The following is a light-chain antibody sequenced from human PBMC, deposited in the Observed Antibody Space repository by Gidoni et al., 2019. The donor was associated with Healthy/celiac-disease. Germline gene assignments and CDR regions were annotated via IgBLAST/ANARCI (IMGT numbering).Light chain of an antibody. V-gene: IGKV1-9*01. Sequence: DIQLTQSPSFLSASVGDRVTITCRASQGISSDLAWYQQKPGKAPKLLIYAASTLQSGVPSRFSGSGSGTEFTLTISSLQPEDFATYYCQQLNSYPPFTFGPGTKVDIK. CDR3: QQLNSYPPFT. J-gene: IGKJ3*01. CDR1: QGISSD. CDR2: AAS.